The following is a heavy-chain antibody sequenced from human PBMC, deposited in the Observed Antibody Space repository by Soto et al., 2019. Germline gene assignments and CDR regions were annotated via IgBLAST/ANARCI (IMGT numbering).Heavy chain of an antibody. D-gene: IGHD1-1*01. CDR1: RGYGNTFH. Sequence: SEALAPTSPGSRGYGNTFHGSEVRQPTGKGWTWVARIFPHGNTEYSPSLKSRVTLSVDTSKHQLSLHLTSVTAADMAVYYCAREGSHSAYNFAIGIQLWSFARWGQGLPVHVSS. J-gene: IGHJ5*02. CDR2: IFPHGNT. V-gene: IGHV4-4*07. CDR3: AREGSHSAYNFAIGIQLWSFAR.